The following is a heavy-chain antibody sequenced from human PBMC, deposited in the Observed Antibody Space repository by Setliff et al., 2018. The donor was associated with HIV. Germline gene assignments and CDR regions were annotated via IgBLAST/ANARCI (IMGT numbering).Heavy chain of an antibody. CDR3: ARGKDPGLYFDN. CDR1: GDSITRGGYY. D-gene: IGHD2-15*01. J-gene: IGHJ4*02. Sequence: PSETLSLTCAVSGDSITRGGYYWSWIRQFAGKGLEWIADIYYSGRTNYNPSLKSRLTVSIGTSNNHLSLKLTSMTAADTAMYFCARGKDPGLYFDNWRQVMLVTVS. CDR2: IYYSGRT. V-gene: IGHV4-31*11.